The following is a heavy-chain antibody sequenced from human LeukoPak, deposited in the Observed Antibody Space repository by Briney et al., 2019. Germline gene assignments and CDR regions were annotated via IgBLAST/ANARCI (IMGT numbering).Heavy chain of an antibody. Sequence: SETLSLTCAVYGGSFSGYYWSWIRQPPGKGLEWIGEINHSGSTNYNPSLKSRVTISVDTSKNQFSLKLSSVTAADTAVYYCARGESGYNFGYWGQGTLVTVSS. CDR1: GGSFSGYY. D-gene: IGHD5-24*01. V-gene: IGHV4-34*01. J-gene: IGHJ4*02. CDR3: ARGESGYNFGY. CDR2: INHSGST.